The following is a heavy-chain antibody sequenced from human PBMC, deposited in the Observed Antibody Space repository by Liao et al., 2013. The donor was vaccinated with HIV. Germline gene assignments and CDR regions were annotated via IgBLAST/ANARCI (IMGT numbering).Heavy chain of an antibody. CDR3: ARGLGGSISCEGWVCYYYYYYMDV. V-gene: IGHV4-34*01. J-gene: IGHJ6*03. D-gene: IGHD2-2*01. CDR1: NGSFRGYS. CDR2: ISHGGTT. Sequence: QVQLQQWGAGLLKPSETLSLTCVVYNGSFRGYSWNWIRQTPGKGLEWIGEISHGGTTNQNPSLKSRVTLSVVTSKNQFSLKLSSVTAADTAVYYCARGLGGSISCEGWVCYYYYYYMDVWGKGTTVTVSS.